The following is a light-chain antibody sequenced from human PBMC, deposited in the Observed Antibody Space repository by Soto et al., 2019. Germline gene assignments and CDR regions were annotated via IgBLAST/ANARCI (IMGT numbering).Light chain of an antibody. Sequence: EKAMRQSPATVSVSPGERATLSCRASQSVTSNLAWYQQKPGQAPRLLIYGASTRATGIPARFIGSGSGTEFTLTISSLQSEDFAVYYCQQYNYWLPITFGQGTRLEIK. J-gene: IGKJ5*01. V-gene: IGKV3-15*01. CDR1: QSVTSN. CDR3: QQYNYWLPIT. CDR2: GAS.